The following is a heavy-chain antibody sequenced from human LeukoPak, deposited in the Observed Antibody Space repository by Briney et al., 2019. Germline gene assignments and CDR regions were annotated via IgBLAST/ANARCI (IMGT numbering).Heavy chain of an antibody. J-gene: IGHJ3*02. CDR1: GFTFSHFW. V-gene: IGHV3-74*01. CDR2: ISGDGSIT. Sequence: GGSLRLSCAASGFTFSHFWMHWVRQAPGKGLVWVSRISGDGSITSYADSVEGRFTISRDNAKNSLYLQMNSLRAEDTAVYYCARDLNRYSGTYYGSFDIWGPGTMVTVSS. D-gene: IGHD1-26*01. CDR3: ARDLNRYSGTYYGSFDI.